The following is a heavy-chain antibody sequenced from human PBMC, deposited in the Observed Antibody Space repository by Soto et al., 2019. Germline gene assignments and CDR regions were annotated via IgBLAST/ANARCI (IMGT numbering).Heavy chain of an antibody. J-gene: IGHJ4*02. CDR1: GYTFTSYG. Sequence: QVQLVQSGAEVKKPGASVKVSCKASGYTFTSYGINWVLQAPGQGLEWMGWISANNGNTHYAQKRQGRVTRTTDTSTSTAYMELRSLRSDDTAVYYCARVQSGYDFAYWGQGNLVTVSS. CDR3: ARVQSGYDFAY. V-gene: IGHV1-18*01. CDR2: ISANNGNT. D-gene: IGHD5-12*01.